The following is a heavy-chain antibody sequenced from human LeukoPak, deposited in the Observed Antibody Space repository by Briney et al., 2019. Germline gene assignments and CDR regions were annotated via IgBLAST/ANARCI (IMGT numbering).Heavy chain of an antibody. CDR3: ARAQQLVHAFDI. CDR2: ISAYNGNT. CDR1: GYTFTSYG. Sequence: GASVKVSCKASGYTFTSYGISWVRQAPGQGLEWMGWISAYNGNTNYAQKFQGRVTITTDESTSTAYMELSSLRSEDTAVYYCARAQQLVHAFDIWGQGTMVTVSS. D-gene: IGHD6-13*01. V-gene: IGHV1-18*01. J-gene: IGHJ3*02.